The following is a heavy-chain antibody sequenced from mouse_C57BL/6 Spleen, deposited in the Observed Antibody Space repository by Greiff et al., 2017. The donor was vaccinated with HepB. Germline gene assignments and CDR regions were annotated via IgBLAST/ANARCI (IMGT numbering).Heavy chain of an antibody. CDR3: ARSEDYDYDGGAWFAY. J-gene: IGHJ3*01. D-gene: IGHD2-4*01. CDR1: GYTFTDYN. Sequence: EVQLQQSGPELVKPGASVKIPCKASGYTFTDYNMDWVKQSHGKSLEWIGDINPNNGGTIYNQKFKGKATLTVDKSSSTAYMELRSLTSEDTAVYYCARSEDYDYDGGAWFAYWGQGTLVTVSA. V-gene: IGHV1-18*01. CDR2: INPNNGGT.